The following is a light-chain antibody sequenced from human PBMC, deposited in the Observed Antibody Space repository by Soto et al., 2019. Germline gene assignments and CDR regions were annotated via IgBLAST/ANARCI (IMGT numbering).Light chain of an antibody. V-gene: IGKV3-20*01. J-gene: IGKJ1*01. Sequence: EILLTQSPGTLSLSPGEISTLSCGSSQSVSSSYLAWYQQKPGQAPRLLIYGASSRATGIPDRFSGSGSGTDFTLTISRLEPEDFAVYYCQQYGSSPRTFGQGTKVDIK. CDR1: QSVSSSY. CDR2: GAS. CDR3: QQYGSSPRT.